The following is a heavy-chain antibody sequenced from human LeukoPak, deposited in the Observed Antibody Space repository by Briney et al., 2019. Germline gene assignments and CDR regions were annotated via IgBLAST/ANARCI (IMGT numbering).Heavy chain of an antibody. D-gene: IGHD2-15*01. CDR1: GGSINSRSHY. Sequence: PSETLSLTCIVSGGSINSRSHYWGWIRQPPGKGLEWIGNIYYSGSTYYNPSLKSRVTISIDTSKNQFSLKLSSVTATDTAVYYCASLRVGGVAHWFDPWGQGTLVTVSS. J-gene: IGHJ5*02. V-gene: IGHV4-39*01. CDR2: IYYSGST. CDR3: ASLRVGGVAHWFDP.